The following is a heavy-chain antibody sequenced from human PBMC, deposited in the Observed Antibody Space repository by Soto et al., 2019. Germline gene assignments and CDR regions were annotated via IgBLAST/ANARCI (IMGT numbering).Heavy chain of an antibody. CDR2: INGDGIST. D-gene: IGHD5-18*01. J-gene: IGHJ6*02. CDR3: ARDLIHLWSIEYYYYGMDV. CDR1: GFAFNIYA. V-gene: IGHV3-74*01. Sequence: WGSLRLSCAPSGFAFNIYAMSLVRQSPGKGLFLVSHINGDGISTSYADSVKGRFTISRDNAKDTLYLQMNSLKPEDTAIYYCARDLIHLWSIEYYYYGMDVWGQGTTVTVSS.